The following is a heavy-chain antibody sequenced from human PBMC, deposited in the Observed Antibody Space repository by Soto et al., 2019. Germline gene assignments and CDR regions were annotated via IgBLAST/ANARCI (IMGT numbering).Heavy chain of an antibody. J-gene: IGHJ6*02. V-gene: IGHV4-39*01. D-gene: IGHD3-22*01. CDR1: GGSISSSSYY. CDR2: IYYSGST. Sequence: SETLSLTCTVSGGSISSSSYYWGWIRQPPGKGLEWIGSIYYSGSTYYNPSLKSRVTISVDTSKNQFSLKLSSVTAADTAVYYCARSVYYYDSSGPRLGLANYYYGMDVWGQGTTVT. CDR3: ARSVYYYDSSGPRLGLANYYYGMDV.